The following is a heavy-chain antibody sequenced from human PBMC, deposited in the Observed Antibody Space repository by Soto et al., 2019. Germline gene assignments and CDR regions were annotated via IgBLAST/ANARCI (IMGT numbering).Heavy chain of an antibody. J-gene: IGHJ5*02. Sequence: EVRLLESGGGLAQPGGSRRLSCAASGFTFSSSAMNWVRQAPGKGLEWVSSIRVGGGDTFYADSVRGRFTVSRDISRNTLDLQRNSLRAEDTAIYYCAKCSVGTVRTSGWCNWFDPWGQGTLVTVSS. CDR2: IRVGGGDT. CDR1: GFTFSSSA. CDR3: AKCSVGTVRTSGWCNWFDP. V-gene: IGHV3-23*01. D-gene: IGHD6-19*01.